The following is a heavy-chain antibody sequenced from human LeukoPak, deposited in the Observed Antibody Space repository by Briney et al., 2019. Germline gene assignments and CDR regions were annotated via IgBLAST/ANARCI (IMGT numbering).Heavy chain of an antibody. V-gene: IGHV1-46*01. Sequence: ASVKVSCKASGYTFTSYYMHWVRQPPAQGLEWMGIINPSGGSSSYAQKFQGRVTMTRDMSTSTVYMELSSLRSEDTAVYYCARDGGGRYVGSYMDVWGKGTTVTVSS. CDR3: ARDGGGRYVGSYMDV. CDR2: INPSGGSS. J-gene: IGHJ6*03. CDR1: GYTFTSYY. D-gene: IGHD1-26*01.